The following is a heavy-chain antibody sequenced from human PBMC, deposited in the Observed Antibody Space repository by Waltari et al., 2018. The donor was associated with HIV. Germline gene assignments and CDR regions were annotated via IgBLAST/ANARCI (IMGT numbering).Heavy chain of an antibody. CDR2: IYHSGST. Sequence: QVQLQESGPGLVKPSETLSLTCTVSGYSISSGYYWGWIRQPPGKGLEWIGSIYHSGSTYYNPSLKSRVTISVDTSKNQFSRKLSSVTAADTAVYYCARAGPEWLFHYFDYWGQGTLVTVSS. D-gene: IGHD3-3*01. CDR1: GYSISSGYY. CDR3: ARAGPEWLFHYFDY. V-gene: IGHV4-38-2*02. J-gene: IGHJ4*02.